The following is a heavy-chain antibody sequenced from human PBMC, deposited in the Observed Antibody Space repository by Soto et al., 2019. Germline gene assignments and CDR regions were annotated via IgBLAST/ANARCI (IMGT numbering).Heavy chain of an antibody. D-gene: IGHD3-3*01. J-gene: IGHJ4*01. CDR2: IYHSGST. V-gene: IGHV4-38-2*01. CDR1: GYSISSGYY. CDR3: ARARGDDFGRWYYAY. Sequence: SETLSLTCAVSGYSISSGYYWGWIRQPPGKGLEWIGTIYHSGSTYYNPSLKSRVTISVDTSKNQFSLKLSSVTTADTAMHYCARARGDDFGRWYYAYWG.